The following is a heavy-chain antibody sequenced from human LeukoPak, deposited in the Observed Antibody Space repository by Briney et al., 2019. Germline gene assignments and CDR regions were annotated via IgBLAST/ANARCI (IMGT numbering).Heavy chain of an antibody. Sequence: PGGSLRLSCAASGFTFSSYAMHWVRQAPGKGLEWVAVISYDGSNKYYADSVKGRFTISRDNSKNTLYLQMNSLRAEDTAVYYCARDPTLSEYYYDSSGATGGMDVWGQGTTVTVSS. J-gene: IGHJ6*02. CDR3: ARDPTLSEYYYDSSGATGGMDV. D-gene: IGHD3-22*01. V-gene: IGHV3-30-3*01. CDR1: GFTFSSYA. CDR2: ISYDGSNK.